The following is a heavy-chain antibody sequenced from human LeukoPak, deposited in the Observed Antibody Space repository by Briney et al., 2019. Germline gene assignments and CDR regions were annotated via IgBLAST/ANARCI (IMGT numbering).Heavy chain of an antibody. J-gene: IGHJ3*02. CDR1: GGSISSYY. V-gene: IGHV4-59*01. D-gene: IGHD3-10*01. CDR2: IYYSGST. Sequence: SETLSLTCTVSGGSISSYYWSWIRQPPGKGLEWIGHIYYSGSTNYNPSLKSRVTISVDTSKNQFSLKLSSVTAADTAVYYCARETIRLLWFGEPTDAFDIWGQGTMVTVSS. CDR3: ARETIRLLWFGEPTDAFDI.